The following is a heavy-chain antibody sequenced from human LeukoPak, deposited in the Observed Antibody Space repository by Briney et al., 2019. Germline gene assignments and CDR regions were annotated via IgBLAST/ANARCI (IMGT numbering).Heavy chain of an antibody. CDR2: IKQDGSEK. CDR3: ASGGFSFFY. V-gene: IGHV3-7*03. J-gene: IGHJ4*02. Sequence: GGSPRLSCAASGFSFSSYWMNWVRQAPGKGLEWVANIKQDGSEKYYVDSVKGRFTISRDNAKNSLYLQMNSLRAEDTAVYYCASGGFSFFYWGQGTLVTVSS. D-gene: IGHD3-16*01. CDR1: GFSFSSYW.